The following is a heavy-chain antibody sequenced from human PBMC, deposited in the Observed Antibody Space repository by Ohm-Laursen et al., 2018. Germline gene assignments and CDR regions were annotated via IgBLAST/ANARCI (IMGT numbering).Heavy chain of an antibody. J-gene: IGHJ6*02. CDR2: IYSGDST. D-gene: IGHD6-19*01. V-gene: IGHV3-53*05. CDR1: GFTVSTNY. Sequence: SLRLSCAASGFTVSTNYMIWVRQAPGKGLELVSVIYSGDSTYYADSVKGRFTISRDNSKNTLYLQMNSLRSEDTAVYYCAREHSGLQGSSGWYYGMDVWGQGTTVTVSS. CDR3: AREHSGLQGSSGWYYGMDV.